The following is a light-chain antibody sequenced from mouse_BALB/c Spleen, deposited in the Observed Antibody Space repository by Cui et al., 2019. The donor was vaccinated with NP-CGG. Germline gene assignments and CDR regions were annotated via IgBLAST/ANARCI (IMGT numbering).Light chain of an antibody. J-gene: IGLJ1*01. CDR3: TLWYSNHWV. Sequence: QAVVTQESDLTTSPGETVTLTCRSSTGAVTTSNYANWVQEKPDHLFTGLIGGTNNRAPGVPARFSGSLIGDKSALTITGPQTEDEAIYFCTLWYSNHWVFGGGTKLTVL. CDR1: TGAVTTSNY. CDR2: GTN. V-gene: IGLV1*01.